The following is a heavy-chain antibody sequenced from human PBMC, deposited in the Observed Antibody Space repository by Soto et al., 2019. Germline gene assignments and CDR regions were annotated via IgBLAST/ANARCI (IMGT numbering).Heavy chain of an antibody. V-gene: IGHV3-33*01. CDR2: IWYDGSNK. J-gene: IGHJ3*02. Sequence: PGGSLRLSCAASGFTFSSYGMHWVRQAPGKGLEWVAVIWYDGSNKYYADSVKGRFTISRDNSKNTLYLQMNSLRAEDTAVYYCARERSGGSPNAFDIWGKGTMVTVSS. CDR3: ARERSGGSPNAFDI. D-gene: IGHD2-15*01. CDR1: GFTFSSYG.